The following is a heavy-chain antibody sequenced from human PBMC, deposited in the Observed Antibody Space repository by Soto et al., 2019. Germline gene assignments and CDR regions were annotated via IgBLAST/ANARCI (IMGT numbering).Heavy chain of an antibody. V-gene: IGHV4-39*01. J-gene: IGHJ4*02. CDR2: INFRGTT. Sequence: QLHLQESGPGLVKPSETLSLTCSVSGGSITSTTFYWAWIRQPPGKGLEWIGSINFRGTTNHNPSLKSRATLSVDTSKNQIFLEVTSVTAADTAVYYCAVGPQSGSDYWGQGTLVTVSS. CDR1: GGSITSTTFY. CDR3: AVGPQSGSDY. D-gene: IGHD3-10*01.